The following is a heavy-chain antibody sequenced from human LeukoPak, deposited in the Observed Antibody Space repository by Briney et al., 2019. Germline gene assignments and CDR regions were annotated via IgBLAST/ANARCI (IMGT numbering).Heavy chain of an antibody. CDR1: GGSISSSNW. Sequence: SGTLSLTCAVSGGSISSSNWWSWVRQPPGKGLEWIGEIYHSGSTNYNPSLKSRVTISVDTSKNQFPLKLSSVTAADTAVYYCARVGGYSSSWYYYWGQGTLVTVSS. CDR2: IYHSGST. V-gene: IGHV4-4*02. CDR3: ARVGGYSSSWYYY. J-gene: IGHJ4*02. D-gene: IGHD6-13*01.